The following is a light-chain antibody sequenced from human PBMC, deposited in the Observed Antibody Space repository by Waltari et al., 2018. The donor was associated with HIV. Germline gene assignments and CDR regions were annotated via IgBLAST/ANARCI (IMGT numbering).Light chain of an antibody. CDR1: ESVSNY. CDR3: QHRSNWAV. V-gene: IGKV3-11*01. CDR2: GAF. J-gene: IGKJ3*01. Sequence: EIVLTQSPATLSLSPGERATLSCRASESVSNYLAWYQQKPGQAPRLLIYGAFNRATGIPARFSASGSGTDFTLTISSLEPEDFAVYYCQHRSNWAVFGPGTKVDI.